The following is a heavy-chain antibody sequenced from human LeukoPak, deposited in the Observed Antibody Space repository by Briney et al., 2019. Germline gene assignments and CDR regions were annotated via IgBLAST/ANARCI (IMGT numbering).Heavy chain of an antibody. Sequence: SETLSLTCKVSGGSLGNYYWSWIRQPAGKGLEWIGRIYPTGHTHYNPSLKSRVTMSVDTSKNQFSLKMTSMTAADTAVYYCARGIVVVTGHFDYWGQGTLVTVSS. CDR3: ARGIVVVTGHFDY. D-gene: IGHD2-21*02. J-gene: IGHJ4*02. V-gene: IGHV4-4*07. CDR1: GGSLGNYY. CDR2: IYPTGHT.